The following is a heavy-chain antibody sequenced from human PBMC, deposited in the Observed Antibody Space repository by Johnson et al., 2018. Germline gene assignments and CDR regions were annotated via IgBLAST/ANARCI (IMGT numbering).Heavy chain of an antibody. CDR3: ARAVAGAAEYFQH. Sequence: QVQLQESGPGLVKPSETLSLTCTVSGGSISGYYWTWILQPPGKELEWLVFIYYSGSTHDNPSLRGRVTISVDTSKNQFSLKLTSVTAADTAGYYCARAVAGAAEYFQHWGQGTLVTVSS. J-gene: IGHJ1*01. CDR1: GGSISGYY. V-gene: IGHV4-59*01. CDR2: IYYSGST. D-gene: IGHD6-19*01.